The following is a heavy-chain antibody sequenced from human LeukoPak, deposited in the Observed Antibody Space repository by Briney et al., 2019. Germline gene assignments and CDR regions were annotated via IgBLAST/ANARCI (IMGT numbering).Heavy chain of an antibody. CDR3: ARQSGGLYYYYMDV. Sequence: SETLSLTCAVSGGSISSNSYYWGWIRQPPGKGLEWIGSIYYSGSTYYNPSLKGRVTISVDTSKNQFSLKLSSVTAADTAVYYCARQSGGLYYYYMDVWGKGTTVTISS. J-gene: IGHJ6*03. V-gene: IGHV4-39*01. CDR1: GGSISSNSYY. CDR2: IYYSGST. D-gene: IGHD6-25*01.